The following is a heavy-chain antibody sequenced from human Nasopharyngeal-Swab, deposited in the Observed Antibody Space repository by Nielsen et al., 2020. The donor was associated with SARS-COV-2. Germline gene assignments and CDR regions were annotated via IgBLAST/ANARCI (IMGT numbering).Heavy chain of an antibody. V-gene: IGHV3-20*01. CDR2: INWNGGSS. J-gene: IGHJ2*01. CDR1: GVTFDDYG. CDR3: ATYSRSDWYFDL. Sequence: GESLKISCVAAGVTFDDYGMRWVRQAPGKGLEGVSDINWNGGSSRYADSVKGRFTISRDNAKNSLYLQMNSLRAEDTALYHCATYSRSDWYFDLWGRGTLVTVSS. D-gene: IGHD2-15*01.